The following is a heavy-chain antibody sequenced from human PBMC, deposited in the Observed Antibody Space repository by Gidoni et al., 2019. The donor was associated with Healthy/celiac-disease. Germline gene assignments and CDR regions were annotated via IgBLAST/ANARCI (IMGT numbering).Heavy chain of an antibody. CDR1: GGSISSYY. V-gene: IGHV4-59*01. CDR2: IYYSGST. Sequence: QVQLQESGPGLVKPSETLSLTCTVSGGSISSYYWSWIRQPPGKGLEWIGYIYYSGSTNYNPSLKSRVTISVDTSKNQFSLKLSSVTAADTAGYYCATMRGDFQRAGFDPWGQGTLVTVSS. J-gene: IGHJ5*02. CDR3: ATMRGDFQRAGFDP. D-gene: IGHD2-2*01.